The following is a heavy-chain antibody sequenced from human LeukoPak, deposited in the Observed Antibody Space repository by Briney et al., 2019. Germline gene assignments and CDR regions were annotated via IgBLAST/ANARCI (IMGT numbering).Heavy chain of an antibody. CDR2: MNPNSGNT. CDR1: GYTFTSYD. D-gene: IGHD3-3*01. CDR3: ATSWGYYDSMGY. Sequence: ASVKVSCKASGYTFTSYDINWVRQATGQGLEWMGWMNPNSGNTGYAQKFQGRVTITRNTSISTAYMELSSLRSEDTAVYYCATSWGYYDSMGYWGQGTLVTVSS. V-gene: IGHV1-8*03. J-gene: IGHJ4*02.